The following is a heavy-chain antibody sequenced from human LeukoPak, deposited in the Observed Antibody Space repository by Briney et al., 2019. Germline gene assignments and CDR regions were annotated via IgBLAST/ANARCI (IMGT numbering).Heavy chain of an antibody. CDR3: ARGTVAGTENNYYYYYYMDV. CDR1: GFTFDDYA. J-gene: IGHJ6*03. CDR2: IYTSGST. D-gene: IGHD6-19*01. V-gene: IGHV4-4*07. Sequence: GSLRLSCAASGFTFDDYAMHWVRQPAGKGLEWIGRIYTSGSTNYNPSLKSRVTMSVDTSKNQFSLKLSSVTAADTAVYYCARGTVAGTENNYYYYYYMDVWGKGTTVTISS.